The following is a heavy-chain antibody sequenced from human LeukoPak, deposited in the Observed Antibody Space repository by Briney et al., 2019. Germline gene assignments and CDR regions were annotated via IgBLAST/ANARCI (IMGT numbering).Heavy chain of an antibody. Sequence: SETLSLTCTVSGGSISSYYWSWIRQPPGKGLEWLGRIYTSGSTNYNPSLKSRVTMSVDTSKNQFSLKLSSVTAADTAVYYCARGPGTTMVRGVISYFDYWGQGTLVTVSS. CDR1: GGSISSYY. CDR3: ARGPGTTMVRGVISYFDY. V-gene: IGHV4-4*07. CDR2: IYTSGST. J-gene: IGHJ4*02. D-gene: IGHD3-10*01.